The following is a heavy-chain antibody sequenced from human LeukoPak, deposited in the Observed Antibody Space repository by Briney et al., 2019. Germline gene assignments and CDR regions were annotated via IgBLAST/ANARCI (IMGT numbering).Heavy chain of an antibody. D-gene: IGHD3-10*01. J-gene: IGHJ5*02. Sequence: ASVKVSCKASGYTFTSYDINWVRQATGQGLEWMGWMNPNSGNTGYAQKFQGRVTMTRNTSISTAYMELSSLRSEDTAVYYCARSLVGGYWFDPWGQGTLVTVSS. CDR2: MNPNSGNT. CDR1: GYTFTSYD. CDR3: ARSLVGGYWFDP. V-gene: IGHV1-8*01.